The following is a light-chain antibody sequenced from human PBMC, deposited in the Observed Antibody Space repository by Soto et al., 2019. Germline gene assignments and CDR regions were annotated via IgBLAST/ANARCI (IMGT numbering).Light chain of an antibody. CDR3: HQYNNWPYT. V-gene: IGKV3-15*01. CDR1: QSVSSN. J-gene: IGKJ2*01. CDR2: GAS. Sequence: EIVMTQSPATLSVSPGERATLSCRASQSVSSNLAWYQQRPGQPPRLLVYGASTRATGIPARFSGNGSATEFTLTISSLQSEDFAVYYCHQYNNWPYTFGQGTKLEIK.